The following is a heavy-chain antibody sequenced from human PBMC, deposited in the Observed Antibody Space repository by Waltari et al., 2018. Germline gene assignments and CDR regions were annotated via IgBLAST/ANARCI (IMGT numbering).Heavy chain of an antibody. CDR1: GGTFSSYA. CDR3: AREGTMVRGGIIRSYGMDV. CDR2: IIPIFGTA. Sequence: QVQLVQSGAEVKKPGSSVKVSCKASGGTFSSYAISWVRQAPGQGLEWMGGIIPIFGTANNAQKFQGRVTSTADESTSTAYMELSSLRSEDTAVYYCAREGTMVRGGIIRSYGMDVWGQGTTVTVSS. J-gene: IGHJ6*02. V-gene: IGHV1-69*01. D-gene: IGHD3-10*01.